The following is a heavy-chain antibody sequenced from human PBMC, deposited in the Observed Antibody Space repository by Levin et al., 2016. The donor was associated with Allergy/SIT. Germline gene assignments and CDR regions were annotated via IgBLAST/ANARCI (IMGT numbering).Heavy chain of an antibody. CDR3: ARRYNWNYDQGMDV. CDR1: GGTFSSYA. Sequence: SVKVSCKASGGTFSSYAISWVRQAPGQGLEWMGGIIPIFGTANYAQKFQGRVTITADESTSTAYMELSSLRSEDTAVYYCARRYNWNYDQGMDVWGQGTTVTVSS. J-gene: IGHJ6*02. V-gene: IGHV1-69*13. D-gene: IGHD1-7*01. CDR2: IIPIFGTA.